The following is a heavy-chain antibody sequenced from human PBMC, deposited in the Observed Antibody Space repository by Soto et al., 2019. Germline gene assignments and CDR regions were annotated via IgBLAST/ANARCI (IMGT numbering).Heavy chain of an antibody. D-gene: IGHD3-10*01. CDR1: GFTFNNHA. CDR2: VSSGGGAT. CDR3: ARDILGFGDFDS. Sequence: EVHLAESGGRLVQPVGSLSLSCSASGFTFNNHAMTWVRQAPGKGIGWVATVSSGGGATYYADSVKGFFTVSGANSKNTVSLHMDSLRADATARYYFARDILGFGDFDSWGPGTLLTVAS. V-gene: IGHV3-23*04. J-gene: IGHJ4*02.